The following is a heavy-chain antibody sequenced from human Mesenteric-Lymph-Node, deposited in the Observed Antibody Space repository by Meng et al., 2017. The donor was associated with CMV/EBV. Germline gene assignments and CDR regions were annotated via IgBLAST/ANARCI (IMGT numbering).Heavy chain of an antibody. CDR3: ARVTGDYYYYYGMDV. D-gene: IGHD1-26*01. CDR1: GFPFGTNA. J-gene: IGHJ6*02. V-gene: IGHV3-23*01. Sequence: GGSLRLSCAASGFPFGTNAMTWVRQPPRKGLEWVSAITGIGSVIYYADSVKGRFTISRDTSKNTLYLQMNSLRAEDTAVYYCARVTGDYYYYYGMDVWGQGTTVTVSS. CDR2: ITGIGSVI.